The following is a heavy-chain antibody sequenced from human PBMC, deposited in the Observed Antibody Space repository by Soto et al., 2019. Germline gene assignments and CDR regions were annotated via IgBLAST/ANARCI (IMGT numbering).Heavy chain of an antibody. Sequence: QVQLVESGGGVVQPGRSLRLSCAASGFTFYKYGXHWVRQAPGKGLEWVALISHDGSNKYYVDSVKGRFTIARDNSKNTVFLQMNSLRPEDTALYFCAKDDSNRWYNYYAMDVWGQGTTVTVSS. V-gene: IGHV3-30*18. CDR2: ISHDGSNK. CDR1: GFTFYKYG. J-gene: IGHJ6*02. D-gene: IGHD3-22*01. CDR3: AKDDSNRWYNYYAMDV.